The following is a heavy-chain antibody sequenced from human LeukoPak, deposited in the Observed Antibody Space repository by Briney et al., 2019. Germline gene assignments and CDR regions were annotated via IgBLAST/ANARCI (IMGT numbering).Heavy chain of an antibody. CDR1: GFTFSAYV. V-gene: IGHV3-21*01. Sequence: GGSLRLSCAASGFTFSAYVMTWVRQAPGKGLEWVSAISDSGDNTYYADSVKGRFTTSRDNAKNSLYLQMNSLRAEDTAVYYCARDSTPSHIVVVTAIDYWGQGTLVTVSS. CDR3: ARDSTPSHIVVVTAIDY. CDR2: ISDSGDNT. J-gene: IGHJ4*02. D-gene: IGHD2-21*02.